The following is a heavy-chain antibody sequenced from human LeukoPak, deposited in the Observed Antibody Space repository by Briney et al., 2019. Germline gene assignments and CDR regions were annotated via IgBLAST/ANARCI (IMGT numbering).Heavy chain of an antibody. J-gene: IGHJ4*02. D-gene: IGHD2-2*01. CDR1: GFTFSSYG. CDR2: ISYDGSNK. V-gene: IGHV3-30*03. CDR3: ARWYCSTTTCLFDN. Sequence: GGSLRLSCAASGFTFSSYGMHWVRQAPGKGLEWVAVISYDGSNKYYADSVKGRFTISRDNAEKSLYLQMESLRAEDTAVYYCARWYCSTTTCLFDNWGRGTLVTVSS.